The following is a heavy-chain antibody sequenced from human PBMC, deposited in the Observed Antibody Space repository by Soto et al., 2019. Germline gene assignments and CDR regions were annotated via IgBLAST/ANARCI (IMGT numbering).Heavy chain of an antibody. CDR3: ARGSGSYLYYYYGMDV. Sequence: SETLSLTCAVSGYSISSGYYWGWIRQPPGKGLEWIGRIYHSGSTYYNPSLKSRVTISVDTSKNQFSLKLSSVTAADTAVYYCARGSGSYLYYYYGMDVWGQGTTVTVSS. V-gene: IGHV4-38-2*01. D-gene: IGHD1-26*01. CDR1: GYSISSGYY. J-gene: IGHJ6*02. CDR2: IYHSGST.